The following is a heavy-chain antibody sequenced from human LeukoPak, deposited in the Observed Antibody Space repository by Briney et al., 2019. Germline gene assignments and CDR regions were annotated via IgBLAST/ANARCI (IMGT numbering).Heavy chain of an antibody. Sequence: ASVKVSCKASGYTFTGYYMHWVRQAPEQGLEWMGWINPNSGGTNYAQKFQGRVTMTRDTSISTAYMELSRLRSDDTAVYYCARETAIFGVVLYFDYWGQGTLVTVSS. CDR1: GYTFTGYY. D-gene: IGHD3-3*01. J-gene: IGHJ4*02. V-gene: IGHV1-2*02. CDR2: INPNSGGT. CDR3: ARETAIFGVVLYFDY.